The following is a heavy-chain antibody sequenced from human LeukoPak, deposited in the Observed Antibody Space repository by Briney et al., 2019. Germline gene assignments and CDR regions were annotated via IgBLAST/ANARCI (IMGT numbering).Heavy chain of an antibody. CDR2: IYTSGST. V-gene: IGHV4-4*07. Sequence: PSETLSLTGTVSGGSISSYYWSWIRQPAGKGLEWIGRIYTSGSTNYNPSLKSRVTMSVDTSKNQFSLKLSSVTAADTAVYYCARDEQQNSYYMDVWGKGTTVTVSS. D-gene: IGHD6-13*01. CDR3: ARDEQQNSYYMDV. J-gene: IGHJ6*03. CDR1: GGSISSYY.